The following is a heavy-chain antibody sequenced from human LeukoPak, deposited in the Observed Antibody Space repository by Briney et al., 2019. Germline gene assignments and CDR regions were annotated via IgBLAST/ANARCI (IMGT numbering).Heavy chain of an antibody. D-gene: IGHD3-3*01. CDR2: INPSVGST. V-gene: IGHV1-46*01. CDR1: GYTFTTYY. CDR3: ARGGYDFSSGYYPSR. Sequence: ASVKVSCKASGYTFTTYYMNWVRQAPGQGFEWMGIINPSVGSTSYAQKFQGRITMTRDMSTSTVYMELSSVRSEDTAVYYCARGGYDFSSGYYPSRWGQGTLVTVSS. J-gene: IGHJ4*02.